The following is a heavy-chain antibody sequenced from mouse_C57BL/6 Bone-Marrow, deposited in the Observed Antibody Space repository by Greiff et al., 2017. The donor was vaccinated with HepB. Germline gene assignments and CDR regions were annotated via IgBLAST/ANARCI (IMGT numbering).Heavy chain of an antibody. CDR2: IYPGSGST. V-gene: IGHV1-55*01. D-gene: IGHD2-12*01. CDR3: ARYELYFDY. J-gene: IGHJ2*01. Sequence: VQLQQSGAELVKPGASVKMSCKASGYTFTSYWITWVKQRPGQGLEWIGDIYPGSGSTNYNEKFKSKATLTVYTSSSTAYMQLSSLTSEDSAVYYCARYELYFDYWGQGTTLTVSS. CDR1: GYTFTSYW.